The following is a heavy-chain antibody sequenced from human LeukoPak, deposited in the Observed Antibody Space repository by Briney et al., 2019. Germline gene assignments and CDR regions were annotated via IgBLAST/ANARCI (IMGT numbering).Heavy chain of an antibody. J-gene: IGHJ4*02. V-gene: IGHV1-2*02. CDR3: ARDPRLDNDDY. CDR1: GGTFSSYA. CDR2: INPNSGGT. Sequence: GSSVKVSCKASGGTFSSYAISWVRQAPGQGLEWMGWINPNSGGTNYAQKFQGRVTMTRDTSISTAYMELSRLRSDDTAVYYCARDPRLDNDDYWGQGTLVTVSS. D-gene: IGHD1-1*01.